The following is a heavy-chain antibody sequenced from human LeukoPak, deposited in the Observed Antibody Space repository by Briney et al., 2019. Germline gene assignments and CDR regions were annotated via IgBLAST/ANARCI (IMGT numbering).Heavy chain of an antibody. V-gene: IGHV1-2*04. CDR2: INPNSGGT. J-gene: IGHJ6*02. Sequence: ASVKVSCKASGYTFTSYDINWVRQATGQGLEWVGWINPNSGGTNYAQKFQGWVTMTRDTSISTAYMGLSRLRSDDTAVYYCARDRTYSSGWYGPYYYYYGMDVWGQGTTVTVS. D-gene: IGHD6-19*01. CDR3: ARDRTYSSGWYGPYYYYYGMDV. CDR1: GYTFTSYD.